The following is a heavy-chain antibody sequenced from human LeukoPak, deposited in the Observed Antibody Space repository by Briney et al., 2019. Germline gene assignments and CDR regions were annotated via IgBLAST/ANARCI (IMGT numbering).Heavy chain of an antibody. V-gene: IGHV1-69*01. J-gene: IGHJ4*02. D-gene: IGHD3-3*01. CDR1: GGTFSSYA. CDR3: ARRASKTIFGVVTRSWSFDY. Sequence: SVKVSCKASGGTFSSYAISWVRQAPGQGLEWMGGIIPIFGTANYAQKFQGRVTITADESTSTAYMELSSLRSEDTAVYYCARRASKTIFGVVTRSWSFDYWGQGTLVTVSS. CDR2: IIPIFGTA.